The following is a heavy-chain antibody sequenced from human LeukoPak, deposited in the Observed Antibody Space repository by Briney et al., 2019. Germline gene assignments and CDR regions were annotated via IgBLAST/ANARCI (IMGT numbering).Heavy chain of an antibody. J-gene: IGHJ6*02. CDR3: ARAQPVTIFGVVYYYGMDV. CDR2: INPSGGST. Sequence: ASVKVSCKASGYTFTSYYMHWVRQAPGQGLEWMGIINPSGGSTSYAQKFQGRVTMTRDTSTSTVYMELSSLRSEDTAVYYCARAQPVTIFGVVYYYGMDVWGQGTTVTVSS. V-gene: IGHV1-46*01. CDR1: GYTFTSYY. D-gene: IGHD3-3*01.